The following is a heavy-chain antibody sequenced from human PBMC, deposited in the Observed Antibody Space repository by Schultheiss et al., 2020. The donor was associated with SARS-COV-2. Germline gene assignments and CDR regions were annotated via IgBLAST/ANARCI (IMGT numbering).Heavy chain of an antibody. Sequence: ASVKVSCKASGYTFTSYYMHWVRQAPGQGLEWMGWINPNSGGTNYAQKLQGRVTMTTDTSTSTAYMELSSLRSEDTAVYYCVNKDYYYGMDVWGQGTTVTVSS. CDR3: VNKDYYYGMDV. V-gene: IGHV1-2*02. CDR1: GYTFTSYY. CDR2: INPNSGGT. J-gene: IGHJ6*02.